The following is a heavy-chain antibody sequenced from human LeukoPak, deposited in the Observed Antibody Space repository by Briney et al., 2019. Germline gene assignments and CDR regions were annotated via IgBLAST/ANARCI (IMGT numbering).Heavy chain of an antibody. V-gene: IGHV3-23*01. J-gene: IGHJ6*03. CDR2: ISGSGGDT. D-gene: IGHD2-2*03. CDR3: ARDVSERGYCSSTSCPENDYMDV. Sequence: PGGSLRLSCAASRFTFSSYAMSWVRQAPGKGLEWVSAISGSGGDTYYADSVKGRFTISRDNAKNSLYLQMNSLRAEDTAVYYCARDVSERGYCSSTSCPENDYMDVWGKGTTVTVSS. CDR1: RFTFSSYA.